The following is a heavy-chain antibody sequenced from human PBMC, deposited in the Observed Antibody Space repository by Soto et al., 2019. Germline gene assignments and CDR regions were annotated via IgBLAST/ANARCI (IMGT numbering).Heavy chain of an antibody. CDR2: IIPILGTP. CDR1: GGTFSSYA. V-gene: IGHV1-69*01. Sequence: QVQLVQSGAEVKKPGSSVKVSCKASGGTFSSYAINWVRQAPGQGLEWMAGIIPILGTPNYAQKFQGRVTITADESTSTAYMELSSLRSEDTAVYYCARDPYDFWRGYLMDYWGQGTLVTVSS. CDR3: ARDPYDFWRGYLMDY. D-gene: IGHD3-3*01. J-gene: IGHJ4*02.